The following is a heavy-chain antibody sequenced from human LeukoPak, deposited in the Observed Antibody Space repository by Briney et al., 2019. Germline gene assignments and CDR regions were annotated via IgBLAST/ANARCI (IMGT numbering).Heavy chain of an antibody. J-gene: IGHJ4*02. CDR2: TNPNSGGT. CDR3: ARETDQLELHDFDY. V-gene: IGHV1-2*02. Sequence: ASVKVSCKASRYTFTGCYMHWVRQAPGKEVDWMGLTNPNSGGTHYAQKFRDRVTMTRDTSISTAYMELSRLTSDDTAVYYCARETDQLELHDFDYWGQGTLVTVSS. CDR1: RYTFTGCY. D-gene: IGHD1-1*01.